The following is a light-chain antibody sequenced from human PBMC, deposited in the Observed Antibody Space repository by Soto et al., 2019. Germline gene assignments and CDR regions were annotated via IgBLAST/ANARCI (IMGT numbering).Light chain of an antibody. CDR3: MQALQTPLT. CDR2: LGS. CDR1: QSLLHSNGYNY. Sequence: DILITQSPLSLPVTPGEPASISCRSSQSLLHSNGYNYLDCYLQKPGQSPQLLIYLGSNRASGVPDRFSGSGSGTDFTLKISRVEAQDVGVYYCMQALQTPLTFGGGTKVDIK. J-gene: IGKJ4*01. V-gene: IGKV2-28*01.